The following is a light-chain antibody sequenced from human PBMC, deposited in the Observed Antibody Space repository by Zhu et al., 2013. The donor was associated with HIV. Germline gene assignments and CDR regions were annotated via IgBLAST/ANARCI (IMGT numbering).Light chain of an antibody. Sequence: EIVMTQSPATLSVSPGERATLSCRASQNIATTFLAWYQQKPGQAPRLLIYGTSSRAIGIPDRFSGSGSGTDFTLTISRLEPEDFAVYFCQQYETSPRSYTFGQGTKLEIK. CDR3: QQYETSPRSYT. J-gene: IGKJ2*01. CDR1: QNIATTF. CDR2: GTS. V-gene: IGKV3-20*01.